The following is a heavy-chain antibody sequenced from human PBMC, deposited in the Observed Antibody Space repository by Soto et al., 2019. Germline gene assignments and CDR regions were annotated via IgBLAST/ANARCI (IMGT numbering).Heavy chain of an antibody. D-gene: IGHD3-16*01. Sequence: GGSLRLSCAASGFTFSSYAMSWVRQAPGKGLEWVSAISGSGGSTYYADSVKGRFTISRDNSKNTLYLQMNSLRAEDTAVYCCAKDRRDQRGSNGGMDVWGQGTTVTVSS. CDR1: GFTFSSYA. CDR3: AKDRRDQRGSNGGMDV. V-gene: IGHV3-23*01. CDR2: ISGSGGST. J-gene: IGHJ6*02.